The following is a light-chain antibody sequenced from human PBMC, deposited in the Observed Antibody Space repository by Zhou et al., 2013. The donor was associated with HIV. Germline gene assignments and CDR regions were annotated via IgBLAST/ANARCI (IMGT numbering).Light chain of an antibody. Sequence: EIVLTQSPGTLSLSPGERATLSCRASQSVSSSYLAWYQQKPGQAPRLLIYATSNRATGIPDRFSGSGPGTDFTLTISRLEPEDFAVYYCHQYGSSPWTFGQGTKVDIK. J-gene: IGKJ1*01. CDR1: QSVSSSY. CDR3: HQYGSSPWT. CDR2: ATS. V-gene: IGKV3-20*01.